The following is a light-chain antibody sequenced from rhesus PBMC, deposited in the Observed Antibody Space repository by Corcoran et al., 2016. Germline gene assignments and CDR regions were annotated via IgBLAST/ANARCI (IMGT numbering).Light chain of an antibody. J-gene: IGKJ4*01. V-gene: IGKV1-22*01. CDR2: KAS. CDR3: LQDYSPPLT. CDR1: QSISSW. Sequence: DIQMTQSPSSLSASVGDTVTITCRASQSISSWLAWYQQKPGKAPKLLIYKASSLQSGVPSRFSGSGSGTDFTLTISNLQSEDVATYYCLQDYSPPLTFGGGTKVEIK.